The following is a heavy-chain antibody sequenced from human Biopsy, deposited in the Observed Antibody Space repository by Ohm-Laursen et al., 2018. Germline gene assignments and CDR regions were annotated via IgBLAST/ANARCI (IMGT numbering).Heavy chain of an antibody. Sequence: GTLSLTCAVSGGSISGYYWSWIRQPPGKGLEWIGEINHRGYTDYNASLKVRVSISVDTSKNQLSLNLTSVTAADTAVFYCARSGQWARYYFDYWGHGTLVTVSP. D-gene: IGHD6-19*01. CDR3: ARSGQWARYYFDY. V-gene: IGHV4-34*01. CDR2: INHRGYT. J-gene: IGHJ4*01. CDR1: GGSISGYY.